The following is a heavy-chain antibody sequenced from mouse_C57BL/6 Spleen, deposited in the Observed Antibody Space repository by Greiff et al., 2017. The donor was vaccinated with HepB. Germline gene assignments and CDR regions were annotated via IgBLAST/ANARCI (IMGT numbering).Heavy chain of an antibody. J-gene: IGHJ3*01. CDR2: INPNNGGT. CDR3: AGGDYDGGAY. Sequence: EVKLVESGPELVKPGASVKMSCKASGYTFTDYNMHWVKQSHGKSLEWIGYINPNNGGTSYNQKFKGKATLTVNKSSSTAYMELRSLTSEDSAVYDCAGGDYDGGAYWGQGTLVTVSA. D-gene: IGHD2-4*01. CDR1: GYTFTDYN. V-gene: IGHV1-22*01.